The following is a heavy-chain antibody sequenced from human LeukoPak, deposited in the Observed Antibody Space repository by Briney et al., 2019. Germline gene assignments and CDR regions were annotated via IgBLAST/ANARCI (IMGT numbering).Heavy chain of an antibody. CDR2: INPNSGGT. CDR3: ARDHPLQLIDY. D-gene: IGHD5-24*01. V-gene: IGHV1-2*02. CDR1: GYTFTSYG. J-gene: IGHJ4*02. Sequence: ASVKVSCKASGYTFTSYGISWVRQAPGQGLEWMGWINPNSGGTNYAQKFQGRVTTTRDTSISTAYMELSRLRSDDTAVYYCARDHPLQLIDYWGQGTLVTVSS.